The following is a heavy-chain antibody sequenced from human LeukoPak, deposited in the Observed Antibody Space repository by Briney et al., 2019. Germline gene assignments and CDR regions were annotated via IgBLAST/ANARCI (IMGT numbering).Heavy chain of an antibody. D-gene: IGHD4-17*01. CDR2: IYYSGST. CDR3: ARGGDYGDYVGNGMDV. CDR1: GGSISSYY. J-gene: IGHJ6*02. V-gene: IGHV4-59*01. Sequence: SETLSLTCTVSGGSISSYYWSWIRQPPGKGLEWIGYIYYSGSTNYNPSRKSRVTISVDTSKNQFSLKLSSVTAADTAVYYCARGGDYGDYVGNGMDVWGQGTTVTVSS.